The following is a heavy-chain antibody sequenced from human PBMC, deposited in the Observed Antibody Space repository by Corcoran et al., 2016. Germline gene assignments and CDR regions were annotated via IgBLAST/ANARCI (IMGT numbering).Heavy chain of an antibody. CDR1: GFTFSSYS. CDR3: ARDTWDYDFWSGYYLAGAFDI. J-gene: IGHJ3*02. D-gene: IGHD3-3*01. CDR2: ISSSSSTI. V-gene: IGHV3-48*04. Sequence: EVQLVESGGGLVQPGGSLRLSCAASGFTFSSYSMNWVRQAPGKGLEWVSYISSSSSTIYYADSVKGRFTISRDNAKNSLYLQMNSLRAEDTAVYYCARDTWDYDFWSGYYLAGAFDIWGQGTMVTVSS.